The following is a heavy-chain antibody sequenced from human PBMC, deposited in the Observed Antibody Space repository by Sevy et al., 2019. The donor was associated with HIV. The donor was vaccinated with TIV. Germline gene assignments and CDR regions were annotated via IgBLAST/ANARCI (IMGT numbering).Heavy chain of an antibody. J-gene: IGHJ4*02. D-gene: IGHD3-22*01. CDR1: GYTLTEFA. Sequence: ASVKVSCKVSGYTLTEFAMHCVRQAPGKGLEWMGTFDPEDDETMYAQKFQGRLTLTEDTSTDTAYMELSSLRSEDTAVYYCATTKDYYETSGYPVDYWGQGTLVTVSS. CDR2: FDPEDDET. CDR3: ATTKDYYETSGYPVDY. V-gene: IGHV1-24*01.